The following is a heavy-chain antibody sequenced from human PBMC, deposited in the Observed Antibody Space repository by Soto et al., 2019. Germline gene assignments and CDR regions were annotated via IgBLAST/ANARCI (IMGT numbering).Heavy chain of an antibody. CDR3: ERHSIWLLLSDY. V-gene: IGHV4-39*01. CDR2: IYYTGNT. D-gene: IGHD3-22*01. CDR1: GGSISNSNYY. Sequence: SETLSLTCNVSGGSISNSNYYWGWIRQPPGKGLEWIGSIYYTGNTYYNPSLKSRVTISVDTSKNQFSLKLDSVTAAVTAVYFCERHSIWLLLSDYWGQGSLVTVSS. J-gene: IGHJ4*02.